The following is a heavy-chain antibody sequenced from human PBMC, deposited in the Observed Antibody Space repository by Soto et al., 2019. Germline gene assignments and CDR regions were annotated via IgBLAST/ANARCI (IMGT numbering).Heavy chain of an antibody. CDR1: GFTFSRYS. CDR2: ISSSSNSI. J-gene: IGHJ4*02. V-gene: IGHV3-48*01. D-gene: IGHD6-13*01. CDR3: AKDRPGIAAAGTLGY. Sequence: GGSLRLSCAASGFTFSRYSMNWVRQAPGKGLEWVSYISSSSNSIYYADSVKGRFTISRDNAKNSLYLQMNSLRAEDTAVYYCAKDRPGIAAAGTLGYWGQGTLVTVSS.